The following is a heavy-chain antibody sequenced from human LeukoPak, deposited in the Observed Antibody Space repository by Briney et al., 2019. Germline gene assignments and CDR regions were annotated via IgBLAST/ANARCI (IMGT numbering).Heavy chain of an antibody. J-gene: IGHJ3*02. V-gene: IGHV3-11*01. Sequence: GGSLRLSCAASGFIFSDYYMSWIRQAPGKGLEWVSYVSSSGTTIYYADSVKGRFTISRDNAKNSLYLQMNSLRAEDTAVYYCARERFGYAFDIWGQGTMVTVSS. CDR2: VSSSGTTI. CDR1: GFIFSDYY. D-gene: IGHD3-10*01. CDR3: ARERFGYAFDI.